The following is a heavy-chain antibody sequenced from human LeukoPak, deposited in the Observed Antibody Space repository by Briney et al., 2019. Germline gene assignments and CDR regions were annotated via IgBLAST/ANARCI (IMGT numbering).Heavy chain of an antibody. Sequence: GGSLRLSCAASGFTFSSYEMNWVRQAPGKGLDWVSYISGSGTTIYYADSVKGRFTISRDNSKNTLYLQMNSLRAEDTAVYYCAKRQRDSSSGWFDPWGQGTLVTVSS. V-gene: IGHV3-48*03. CDR3: AKRQRDSSSGWFDP. CDR1: GFTFSSYE. J-gene: IGHJ5*02. D-gene: IGHD6-6*01. CDR2: ISGSGTTI.